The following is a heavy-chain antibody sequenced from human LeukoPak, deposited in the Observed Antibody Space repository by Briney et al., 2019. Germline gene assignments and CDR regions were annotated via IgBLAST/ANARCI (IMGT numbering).Heavy chain of an antibody. Sequence: GASVKVSCKASGYTFINFAINWGRQAPGQRPEWMGWINAGNGNTKYSQKFQGRVTITRDTSASTAYMELSSLRSEDTAVYYCARGPYSGSYGEDYWGQGTLVTVSS. J-gene: IGHJ4*02. CDR3: ARGPYSGSYGEDY. V-gene: IGHV1-3*01. CDR2: INAGNGNT. D-gene: IGHD1-26*01. CDR1: GYTFINFA.